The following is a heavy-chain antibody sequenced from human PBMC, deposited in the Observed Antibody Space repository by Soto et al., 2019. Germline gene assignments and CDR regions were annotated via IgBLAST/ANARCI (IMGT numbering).Heavy chain of an antibody. V-gene: IGHV1-69*08. CDR1: GGTFSSYT. J-gene: IGHJ4*02. D-gene: IGHD3-10*01. CDR3: ARDGGDDDY. Sequence: QVQLVQSGAEVTKPGSSVKVSCKASGGTFSSYTISWVRQAPGQGLEWMGRIIPILGIANYAQKFQGRVTITADKSTSTAYRELSSLRAEDTAVYYCARDGGDDDYWGQGTLVTVSS. CDR2: IIPILGIA.